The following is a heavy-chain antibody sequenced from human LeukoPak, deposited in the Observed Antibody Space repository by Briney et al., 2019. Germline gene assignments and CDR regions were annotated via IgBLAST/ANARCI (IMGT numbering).Heavy chain of an antibody. V-gene: IGHV3-53*05. CDR1: GFPVSSNY. D-gene: IGHD3-10*01. J-gene: IGHJ4*02. Sequence: PGGSLRLSCTASGFPVSSNYMSWVRQAPGKGLEWDSVIYSGGRTYYADSVKGRLTISRDNSKNTLSLQMNSLRAEDTAVYYCARAPIMVRGDTSFDYWGQGTLVTVSS. CDR3: ARAPIMVRGDTSFDY. CDR2: IYSGGRT.